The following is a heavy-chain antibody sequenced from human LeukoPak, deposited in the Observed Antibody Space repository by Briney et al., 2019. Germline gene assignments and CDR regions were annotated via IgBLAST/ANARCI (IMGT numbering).Heavy chain of an antibody. CDR3: ASLATLIGYMDV. D-gene: IGHD1-26*01. Sequence: SVKVSCKASGGTFSSYAISWVRQAPGQGLEWMGGIIPIFGTANYAQKFQGRVTITADESTSTAYMELSSLRSEDAAVYYCASLATLIGYMDVWGKGTTVTVSS. CDR1: GGTFSSYA. J-gene: IGHJ6*03. CDR2: IIPIFGTA. V-gene: IGHV1-69*13.